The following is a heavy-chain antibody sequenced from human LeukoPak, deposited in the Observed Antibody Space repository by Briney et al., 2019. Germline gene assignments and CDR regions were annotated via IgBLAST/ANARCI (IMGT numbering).Heavy chain of an antibody. Sequence: SETLSLTCTVSGGSISSDYWSWIRQPPGKGLEWIGNIYYSGNTISNPSLKSRVTLSVDRSKNQFSLKVTSVTAADTAVYYCARRHTGSGRMDVWGQGTTVTVS. D-gene: IGHD3-10*01. CDR3: ARRHTGSGRMDV. CDR1: GGSISSDY. J-gene: IGHJ6*02. CDR2: IYYSGNT. V-gene: IGHV4-59*08.